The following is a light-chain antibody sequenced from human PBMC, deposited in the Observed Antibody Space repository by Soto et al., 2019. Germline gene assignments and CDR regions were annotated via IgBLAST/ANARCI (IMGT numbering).Light chain of an antibody. CDR2: DVS. CDR1: SSDVGGYNY. V-gene: IGLV2-14*01. CDR3: SSYTSSTTFFV. J-gene: IGLJ1*01. Sequence: QSVLTQPASVSGSPGQSITISCTGTSSDVGGYNYVSWYQQHPGKAPKLMIYDVSNRPSGVSNRFSGSKSGNTASLTISGLQAEDGGVYYCSSYTSSTTFFVFGPGTKVPAL.